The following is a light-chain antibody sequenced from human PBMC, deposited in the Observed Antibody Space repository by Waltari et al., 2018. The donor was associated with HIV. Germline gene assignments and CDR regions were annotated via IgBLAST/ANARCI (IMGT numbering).Light chain of an antibody. V-gene: IGLV1-44*01. CDR2: SNS. Sequence: QSVLTQSPSASGTPGQRVTISCSGGTSNIGSNSVSWYQQVPGTAPQLFMFSNSWRPSGVPDRFSGSKSGTSASLAIRGLQSEDEADYYCATWDDTLDGPVFGGGTRLTVL. CDR1: TSNIGSNS. CDR3: ATWDDTLDGPV. J-gene: IGLJ3*02.